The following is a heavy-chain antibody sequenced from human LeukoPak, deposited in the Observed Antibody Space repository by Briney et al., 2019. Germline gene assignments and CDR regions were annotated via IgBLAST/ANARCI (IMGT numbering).Heavy chain of an antibody. D-gene: IGHD2-8*02. Sequence: GGSLRLSCAASGFTFSSYSMNWVRQAPGKGLEWVAHIKQEGREKYYVDSVKGRFTISRDNADRSLYLQMTSLRVEDTAVYFCASRCCTGVNCFAASYMCMDVWGKGTTVTVSS. CDR2: IKQEGREK. V-gene: IGHV3-7*01. CDR1: GFTFSSYS. J-gene: IGHJ6*03. CDR3: ASRCCTGVNCFAASYMCMDV.